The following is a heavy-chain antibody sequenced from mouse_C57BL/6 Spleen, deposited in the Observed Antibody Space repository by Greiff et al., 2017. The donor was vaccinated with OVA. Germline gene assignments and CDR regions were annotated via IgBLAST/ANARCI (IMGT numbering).Heavy chain of an antibody. CDR3: AREDGLYYFDY. CDR2: IIYGGSST. D-gene: IGHD6-1*01. Sequence: EVKPMESEGGSVQPGSLMKLFCTASGLTFSDHFMARVRQVPEKGLEWVANIIYGGSSTYYLESLKSRFIISGDNAKNILYLQMSSLKSEDTATYYGAREDGLYYFDYWGQGTTLTVSS. CDR1: GLTFSDHF. J-gene: IGHJ2*01. V-gene: IGHV5-16*01.